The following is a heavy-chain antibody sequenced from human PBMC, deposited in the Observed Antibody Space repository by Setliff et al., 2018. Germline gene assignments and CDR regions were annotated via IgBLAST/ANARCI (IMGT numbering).Heavy chain of an antibody. D-gene: IGHD3-3*01. Sequence: GGSLRLSCATSGFTFSSYGMHWVRQAPGKGLEWVAFIRYDGNNKYYADSVRGRFTISRDNSKNTLFLQMNSLRTDDTAVFYCVRDSPSSLYNFWSGCSDYWGQGTLVTVSS. V-gene: IGHV3-30*02. J-gene: IGHJ4*02. CDR2: IRYDGNNK. CDR1: GFTFSSYG. CDR3: VRDSPSSLYNFWSGCSDY.